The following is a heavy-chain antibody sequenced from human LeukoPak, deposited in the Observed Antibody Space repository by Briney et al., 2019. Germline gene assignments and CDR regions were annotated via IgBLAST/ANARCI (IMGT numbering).Heavy chain of an antibody. V-gene: IGHV3-23*01. D-gene: IGHD3-9*01. CDR3: AKDRYFVPRAFDV. J-gene: IGHJ3*01. CDR2: FSGSGGFT. CDR1: GFTFSTYA. Sequence: PGGSLRLSCAASGFTFSTYAMSWVRQAPGKGLGWVSGFSGSGGFTYHADSVKGRFTISRDNSKNTLYLQMNSLRAEDTALYYCAKDRYFVPRAFDVWGQGTMVTVSS.